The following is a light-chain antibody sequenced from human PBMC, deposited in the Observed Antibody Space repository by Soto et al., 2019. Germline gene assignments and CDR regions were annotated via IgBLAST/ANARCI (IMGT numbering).Light chain of an antibody. CDR3: SSYTSSSTLDV. CDR2: EVS. CDR1: SSDVGGYNY. Sequence: SALTQPSSLSVSPGQSITISFTGTSSDVGGYNYVSWYQQHPGKAPKLMIYEVSNRPSGVSNRSSGSKSGNTASLTISGLQAEDEADYYCSSYTSSSTLDVFGTGTKVTVL. V-gene: IGLV2-14*01. J-gene: IGLJ1*01.